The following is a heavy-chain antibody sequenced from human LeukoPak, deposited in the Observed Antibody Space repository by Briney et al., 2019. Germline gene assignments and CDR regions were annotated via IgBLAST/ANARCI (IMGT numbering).Heavy chain of an antibody. J-gene: IGHJ4*02. CDR1: GGSISSYF. V-gene: IGHV4-59*01. CDR3: ARSSGWYGTIDS. Sequence: SETLSLTCTVSGGSISSYFWSWIRQPPGKGLEWIGYISDSGSTKYNSSLRSRVTISLDTSKNQFSLRLSSVTAADTAMYYCARSSGWYGTIDSWGQGTLVTVSS. D-gene: IGHD6-19*01. CDR2: ISDSGST.